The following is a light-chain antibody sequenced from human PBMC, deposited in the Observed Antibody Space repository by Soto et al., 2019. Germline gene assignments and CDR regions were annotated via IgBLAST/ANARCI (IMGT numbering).Light chain of an antibody. J-gene: IGKJ1*01. Sequence: DIQMTQSPSTLSACVGDRVTITCRASQSISSWLAWYQQKPGKAPKLLIYDASSLESGVPSRFSGSGSGTEFTLTISSLQPDDFATYYCQQYGTFGQGTKVEIK. CDR1: QSISSW. CDR2: DAS. V-gene: IGKV1-5*01. CDR3: QQYGT.